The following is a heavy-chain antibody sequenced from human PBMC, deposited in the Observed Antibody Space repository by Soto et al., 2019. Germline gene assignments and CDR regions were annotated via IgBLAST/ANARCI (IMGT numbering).Heavy chain of an antibody. Sequence: QVQLQESGPGLVKPSQTLSLTCTVSGGSISSGDYYWSWIRQPPGKGLEWIGYIYYSGSTYYNPSLTSRVTISVDTSKNQFSLKLRAVTAADTAVYYCARVDGLNWFDPWGQGTLVTVSS. CDR3: ARVDGLNWFDP. V-gene: IGHV4-30-4*01. CDR1: GGSISSGDYY. J-gene: IGHJ5*02. D-gene: IGHD2-8*01. CDR2: IYYSGST.